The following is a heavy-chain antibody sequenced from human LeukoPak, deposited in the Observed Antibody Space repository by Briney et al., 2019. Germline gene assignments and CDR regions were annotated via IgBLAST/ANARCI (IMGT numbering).Heavy chain of an antibody. J-gene: IGHJ4*02. CDR2: INHSGRT. D-gene: IGHD5-12*01. CDR1: GVSFSGYY. V-gene: IGHV4-34*01. CDR3: ARGRGYGGNDFDY. Sequence: SETLALTCAVYGVSFSGYYWSWIRQTPGKGLEWIGEINHSGRTNYNPSLKSRVTISVDTSENQFFLNVNSVTAADTAVYYCARGRGYGGNDFDYWGQGSLVTVSS.